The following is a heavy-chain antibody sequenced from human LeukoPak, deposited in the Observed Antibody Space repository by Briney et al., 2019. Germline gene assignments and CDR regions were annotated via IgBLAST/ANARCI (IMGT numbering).Heavy chain of an antibody. V-gene: IGHV1-46*01. J-gene: IGHJ4*02. Sequence: ASVKVSCKASGYTFTSYYIHWVRQAPGQGLEWMGIINPGGGSTSYAQKFQGRVTTTRDTSTSTVYMELRSLRSEDTAVYYCARGGDGYNTIGYWGQGTLVTVSS. CDR1: GYTFTSYY. CDR2: INPGGGST. CDR3: ARGGDGYNTIGY. D-gene: IGHD5-24*01.